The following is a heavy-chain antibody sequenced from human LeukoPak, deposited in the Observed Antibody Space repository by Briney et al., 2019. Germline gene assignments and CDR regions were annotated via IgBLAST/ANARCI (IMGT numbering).Heavy chain of an antibody. CDR3: ARVVGATDPPYYFDY. J-gene: IGHJ4*02. CDR2: ISAYNGNT. V-gene: IGHV1-18*01. CDR1: GYTFTSYG. D-gene: IGHD1-26*01. Sequence: ASVKVSCKASGYTFTSYGISWVRQAPGQGLEWMGWISAYNGNTNYAQKLQGRVTMTTDTYTSTAYMELRSLRSDDTAVYYCARVVGATDPPYYFDYWGQGTLVTVSS.